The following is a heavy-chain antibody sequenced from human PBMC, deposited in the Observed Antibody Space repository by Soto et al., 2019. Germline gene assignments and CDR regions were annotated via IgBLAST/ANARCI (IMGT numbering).Heavy chain of an antibody. CDR2: ISYDGSNK. V-gene: IGHV3-30*18. J-gene: IGHJ3*02. CDR1: GFTFSSYG. CDR3: AKVFYYGDYGRLGAFDI. D-gene: IGHD4-17*01. Sequence: QVQLVESGGGVVQPGRSLRLSCAASGFTFSSYGMHWVRQAPGKGLEGVAVISYDGSNKYYADSVKGRFTISRDNSKNTLYLQMNSLRAEDTAVYYCAKVFYYGDYGRLGAFDIWGQGTMVTVAS.